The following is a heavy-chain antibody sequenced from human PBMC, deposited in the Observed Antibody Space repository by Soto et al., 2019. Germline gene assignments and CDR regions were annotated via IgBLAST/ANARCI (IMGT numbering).Heavy chain of an antibody. D-gene: IGHD1-26*01. Sequence: QVQLVQSGAEVKKPGSSVKVSCQASGGTFTSYSITWVRQAPGQGFEWEGRVIPVLKTADYAQKFQGRITITADKSTITAYMELSRLTPADTAVYYCTKVGLGPTRRYFAFWGQGTLVTVSS. CDR3: TKVGLGPTRRYFAF. CDR1: GGTFTSYS. CDR2: VIPVLKTA. J-gene: IGHJ4*02. V-gene: IGHV1-69*08.